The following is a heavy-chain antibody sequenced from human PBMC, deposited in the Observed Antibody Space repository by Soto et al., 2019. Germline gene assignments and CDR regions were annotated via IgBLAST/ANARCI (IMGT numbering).Heavy chain of an antibody. D-gene: IGHD6-13*01. Sequence: QVQLVQSGAEVKKPGSSVKVSCRASGGNFNTYTITWVRQAPGQGLEWVGRFIPMFNAANYAQRLQGRVTISTESSTSTAYMEVPSLRSDDSAVDFCAFEQGIEIRPGDHWGQGNLGSVSS. CDR2: FIPMFNAA. CDR3: AFEQGIEIRPGDH. J-gene: IGHJ4*02. CDR1: GGNFNTYT. V-gene: IGHV1-69*05.